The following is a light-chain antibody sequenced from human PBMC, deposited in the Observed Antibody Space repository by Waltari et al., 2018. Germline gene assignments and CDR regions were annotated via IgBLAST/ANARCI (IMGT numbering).Light chain of an antibody. CDR2: GAS. CDR1: QMVRGT. J-gene: IGKJ1*01. CDR3: QHYVRLPAT. Sequence: EIVLTQSPGTLSLSPGETATLSCRASQMVRGTLAWSQQKPGQAPRLLIYGASSRATGIPDRFSGSGSGTDFSLTISRLEPEDFAVYYCQHYVRLPATFGQGTRVEIK. V-gene: IGKV3-20*01.